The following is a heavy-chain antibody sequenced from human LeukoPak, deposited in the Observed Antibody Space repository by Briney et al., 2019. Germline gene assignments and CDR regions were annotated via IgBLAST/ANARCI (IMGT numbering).Heavy chain of an antibody. D-gene: IGHD1-26*01. V-gene: IGHV4-31*03. CDR2: IYYSGST. Sequence: SETLSLTCTVSGGSISSGGYYWSWIRQHPGKGLEWIGYIYYSGSTYYNPSLKSRVTISVDTSKNQFSLKLSSVTAADTAVYYCARDEGGKPGGAFDHWGQGTLVTVSS. J-gene: IGHJ4*02. CDR1: GGSISSGGYY. CDR3: ARDEGGKPGGAFDH.